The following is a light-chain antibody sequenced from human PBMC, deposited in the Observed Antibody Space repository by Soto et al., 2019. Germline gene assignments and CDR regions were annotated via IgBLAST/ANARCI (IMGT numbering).Light chain of an antibody. CDR2: ATS. Sequence: EIVLTQSPATLSVSPGERATLSCRASQSVGNNFAWYQQKPGQAPRLLIFATSTRATGVPARCSGGSSAAEFILTISSLLYEDFVVYYCQQYYDWPFTFGGGAKVEIE. V-gene: IGKV3-15*01. CDR1: QSVGNN. CDR3: QQYYDWPFT. J-gene: IGKJ4*01.